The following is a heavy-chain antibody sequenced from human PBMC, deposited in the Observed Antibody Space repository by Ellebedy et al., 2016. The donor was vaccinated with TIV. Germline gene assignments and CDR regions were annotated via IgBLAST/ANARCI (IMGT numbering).Heavy chain of an antibody. D-gene: IGHD6-13*01. J-gene: IGHJ3*01. CDR2: ISSSCSTI. CDR3: ARVSGRPTSAGVFDV. V-gene: IGHV3-48*03. CDR1: GFSFNTYD. Sequence: PGGSLRLSCVASGFSFNTYDMNWVRQAPGRGLEWVSYISSSCSTIRHADSVKGRFTISRDNTKNSLYLQMSSLRAEDTAVYYCARVSGRPTSAGVFDVWGHGTRVSVSS.